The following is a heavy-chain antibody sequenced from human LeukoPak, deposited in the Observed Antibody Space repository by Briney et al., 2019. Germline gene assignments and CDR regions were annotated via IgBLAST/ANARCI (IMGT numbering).Heavy chain of an antibody. CDR1: GGSFSGNY. D-gene: IGHD6-19*01. CDR3: ASLAVAGLSEGY. CDR2: INPSGST. Sequence: PSETLSLTCAVYGGSFSGNYWSWIRQPPGKGLEWIGEINPSGSTNYNPSLKSRVTISIDTPKNQFSLKLSSVTAADTAVYYCASLAVAGLSEGYWGQGTLVIVSS. J-gene: IGHJ4*02. V-gene: IGHV4-34*01.